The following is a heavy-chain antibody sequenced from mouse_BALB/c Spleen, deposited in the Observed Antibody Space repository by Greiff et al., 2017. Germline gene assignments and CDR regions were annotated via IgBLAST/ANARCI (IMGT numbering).Heavy chain of an antibody. CDR3: ARSTVVARYWYFDV. D-gene: IGHD1-1*01. CDR1: GYSFTSYY. J-gene: IGHJ1*01. Sequence: VQLQQSGPELMKPGASVKISCKASGYSFTSYYMHWVKQSHGKSLEWIGYIDPFNGGTSYNQKFKGKATLTVDKSSSTAYMHLSSLTSEDSAVYYCARSTVVARYWYFDVWGAGTTVTVSS. CDR2: IDPFNGGT. V-gene: IGHV1S135*01.